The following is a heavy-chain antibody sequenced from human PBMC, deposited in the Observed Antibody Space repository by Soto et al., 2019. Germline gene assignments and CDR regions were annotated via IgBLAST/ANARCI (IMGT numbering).Heavy chain of an antibody. D-gene: IGHD1-26*01. Sequence: SETLSLTCAVYGGSFSGYYWSWIRQPPGKGLEWIGEINHSGSTNYNPSLKSRVTTSVATSKNQFSLKLSSVTAADTAVYYCARRREGGNNFDYWGQGTLVTVSS. CDR3: ARRREGGNNFDY. J-gene: IGHJ4*02. CDR1: GGSFSGYY. CDR2: INHSGST. V-gene: IGHV4-34*01.